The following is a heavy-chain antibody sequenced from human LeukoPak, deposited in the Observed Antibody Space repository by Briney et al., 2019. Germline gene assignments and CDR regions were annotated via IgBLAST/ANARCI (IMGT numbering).Heavy chain of an antibody. CDR1: GGSISSYY. V-gene: IGHV4-59*08. Sequence: SETLSLTCTVSGGSISSYYWSWIRQPPGKGLEWIGYIYYSGSTNYNPSLKSRVTISVDTSKNQFSLKLSSVTAADTAVYYCASSYSGSYNGAFDIWGQGTMVTVSS. D-gene: IGHD1-26*01. J-gene: IGHJ3*02. CDR2: IYYSGST. CDR3: ASSYSGSYNGAFDI.